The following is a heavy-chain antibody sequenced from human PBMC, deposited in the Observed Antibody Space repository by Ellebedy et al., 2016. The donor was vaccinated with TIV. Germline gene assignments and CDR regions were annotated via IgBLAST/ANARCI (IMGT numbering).Heavy chain of an antibody. J-gene: IGHJ4*02. CDR3: ARGKVAADY. CDR2: MNPDRGNT. V-gene: IGHV1-8*01. Sequence: ASVKVSCXTSGYIFTSHDINWVRQATGQGLEWMGWMNPDRGNTGYAQKFQGRVTMTRNTSISTAYMELSSLTSEDTAAYYCARGKVAADYWGQGTLVTVSS. CDR1: GYIFTSHD. D-gene: IGHD2-15*01.